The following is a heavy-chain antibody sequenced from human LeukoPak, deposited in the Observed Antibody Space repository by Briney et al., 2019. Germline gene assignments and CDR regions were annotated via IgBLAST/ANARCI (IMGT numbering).Heavy chain of an antibody. Sequence: RASVTVSCKASGYTFTNYPMNWVRQAPGQGLECMGWINTNTGNPTYAQGFTERFVFSWDTSVNTAYLQINSLKPEDTAVYFCARDTYCSGGRCYSRVGYWGQGTVVTVSS. D-gene: IGHD2-15*01. V-gene: IGHV7-4-1*02. J-gene: IGHJ4*02. CDR2: INTNTGNP. CDR3: ARDTYCSGGRCYSRVGY. CDR1: GYTFTNYP.